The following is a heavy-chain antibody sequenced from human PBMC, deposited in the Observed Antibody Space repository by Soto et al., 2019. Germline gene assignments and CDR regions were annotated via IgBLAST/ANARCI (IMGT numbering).Heavy chain of an antibody. Sequence: EVQLLESGGGLVQPGGSLRLSCTASGFTFSYCAMTWVRQTPGKGLEWVSTITGSGDRTSYSDSVQGRLTISRDNSNDTLYLQMHRLTVDDTALYYCRNIHHWWSLRRDYFGLGTLVTVPS. V-gene: IGHV3-23*01. J-gene: IGHJ4*02. D-gene: IGHD3-16*01. CDR1: GFTFSYCA. CDR2: ITGSGDRT. CDR3: RNIHHWWSLRRDY.